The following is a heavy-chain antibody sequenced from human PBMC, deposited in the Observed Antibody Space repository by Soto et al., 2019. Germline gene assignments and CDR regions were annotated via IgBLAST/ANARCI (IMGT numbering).Heavy chain of an antibody. CDR3: AREGYGSGTGY. J-gene: IGHJ4*02. V-gene: IGHV3-53*02. CDR2: IYSGGST. D-gene: IGHD3-10*01. CDR1: GFTVSSNY. Sequence: EVQLVETGGGLIQPGGSLRLSCAASGFTVSSNYMSWVRQAPGTGLEWGSVIYSGGSTYYADSVKVRFTISRDNSKNTLYLQMNSLRAEDTAVYYCAREGYGSGTGYWGQGTLVTVSS.